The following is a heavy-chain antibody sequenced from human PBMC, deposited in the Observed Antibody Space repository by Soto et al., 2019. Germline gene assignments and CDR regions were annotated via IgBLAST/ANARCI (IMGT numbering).Heavy chain of an antibody. V-gene: IGHV4-59*01. J-gene: IGHJ4*02. D-gene: IGHD2-2*01. Sequence: PSETLSLTCTVSGGSISSYYWSWIRQPPGKGLEWIGYIYYSGSTNYNPSLKSRVTISVDTSKNQFSLKLSSVTAADTAVYYCARVTLGYCSSTSCYGPNYFDYWGQGTLVTVSS. CDR2: IYYSGST. CDR3: ARVTLGYCSSTSCYGPNYFDY. CDR1: GGSISSYY.